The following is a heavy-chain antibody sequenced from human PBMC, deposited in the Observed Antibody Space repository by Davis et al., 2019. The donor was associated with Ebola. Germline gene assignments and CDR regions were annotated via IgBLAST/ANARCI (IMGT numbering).Heavy chain of an antibody. CDR1: GFIVSSNY. Sequence: GESLKISCAASGFIVSSNYMNWVRQAPGKGLEWVSVISSDGSKYYADSVKGRFTISRDNPKNQVYLQMNSLRAEDTAMYYCARGSLDFWIGHYPYYFDYWGQGTLVAVSS. J-gene: IGHJ4*02. V-gene: IGHV3-53*01. CDR2: ISSDGSK. CDR3: ARGSLDFWIGHYPYYFDY. D-gene: IGHD3-3*01.